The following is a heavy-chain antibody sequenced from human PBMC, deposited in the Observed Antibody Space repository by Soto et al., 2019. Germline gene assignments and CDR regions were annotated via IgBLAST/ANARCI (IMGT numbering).Heavy chain of an antibody. CDR3: AXTLYGDNVDS. J-gene: IGHJ4*02. V-gene: IGHV1-8*01. CDR2: MNTNSGNT. D-gene: IGHD4-17*01. Sequence: QVQLVQSGAEVKKPGASVKVSCKASGYTFTSDDINWVRQATGQGLEWMGWMNTNSGNTGYAHKFQGRDTMTRNTTISXAXXXXXSLXXEXTXVYYCAXTLYGDNVDSWGQGTLVTVSS. CDR1: GYTFTSDD.